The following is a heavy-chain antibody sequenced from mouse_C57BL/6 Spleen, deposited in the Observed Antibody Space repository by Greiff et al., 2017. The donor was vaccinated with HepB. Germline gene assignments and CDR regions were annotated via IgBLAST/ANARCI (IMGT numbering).Heavy chain of an antibody. J-gene: IGHJ1*03. CDR1: GFTFSSYA. CDR2: ISDGGSYT. D-gene: IGHD1-1*01. V-gene: IGHV5-4*03. CDR3: ARRYYYSSSSYWYFNV. Sequence: EAQLVESGGGLVKPGGSLKLSCAASGFTFSSYAMSWVRQTPEKRLEWVATISDGGSYTYYPDNVKGRFTISRDNAKNNLYLQMSHLKSEDTAMYYCARRYYYSSSSYWYFNVRGTGTAVTVSS.